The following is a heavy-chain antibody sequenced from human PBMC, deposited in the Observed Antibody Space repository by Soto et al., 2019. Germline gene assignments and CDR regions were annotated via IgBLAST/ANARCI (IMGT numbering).Heavy chain of an antibody. CDR1: GFSLSTSGVG. Sequence: SGPTLVNPTQTLTLTCTFSGFSLSTSGVGVGWIRQPPGKALEWLALIYWDDDKRYSPSLKSRLTITKDTSKNQVVLTMTNMDPVDTATYYCAPYYSRGRGYCSGGSCYSGSSWFDPWGQGTLVTVSS. CDR2: IYWDDDK. V-gene: IGHV2-5*02. J-gene: IGHJ5*02. D-gene: IGHD2-15*01. CDR3: APYYSRGRGYCSGGSCYSGSSWFDP.